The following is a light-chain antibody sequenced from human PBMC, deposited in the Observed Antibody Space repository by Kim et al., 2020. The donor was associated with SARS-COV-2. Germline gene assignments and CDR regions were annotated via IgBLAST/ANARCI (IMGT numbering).Light chain of an antibody. CDR2: YDS. V-gene: IGLV3-21*01. CDR3: QVWESSTDRV. Sequence: SYELTQPPSVSVAPGKTARITCGGDNIDSKSVHWYKQKPGQAPVLVIYYDSDRPSGIPERFSGSNSGNTATLAITRVEAGDEADYFCQVWESSTDRVFGG. CDR1: NIDSKS. J-gene: IGLJ3*02.